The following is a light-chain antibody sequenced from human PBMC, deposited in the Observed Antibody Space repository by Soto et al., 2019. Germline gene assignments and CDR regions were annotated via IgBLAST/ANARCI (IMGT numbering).Light chain of an antibody. CDR1: QGISNY. J-gene: IGKJ1*01. CDR3: QKYNTSPWT. V-gene: IGKV1-27*01. Sequence: DIQMTQSPSSLSASVGDRVTITCRASQGISNYLAWYQQKPGKVPKLLIYAASTLQSGVPSRFSGSVSGTYFTLTISSLQPEDVATYYCQKYNTSPWTFGQGTKVEIK. CDR2: AAS.